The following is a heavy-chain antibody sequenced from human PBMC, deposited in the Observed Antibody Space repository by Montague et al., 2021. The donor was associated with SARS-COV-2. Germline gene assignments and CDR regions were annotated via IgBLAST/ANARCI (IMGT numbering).Heavy chain of an antibody. J-gene: IGHJ4*02. D-gene: IGHD3-22*01. V-gene: IGHV4-39*01. CDR2: IYYSGCT. CDR3: ARQVGTMIVVVIINLRSYVDY. CDR1: GGSISSSSYY. Sequence: SETLSLTCTVSGGSISSSSYYWGWIRQPPGKGLEWIGSIYYSGCTYYNPSLKSRVTISVDTSKNQFSLKLSSVTAADTAVYYCARQVGTMIVVVIINLRSYVDYVGQGTLVTVSS.